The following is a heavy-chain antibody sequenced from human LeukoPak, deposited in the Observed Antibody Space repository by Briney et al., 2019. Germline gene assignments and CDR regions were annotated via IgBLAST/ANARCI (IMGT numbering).Heavy chain of an antibody. CDR3: ARGPYSYDSSGAFDI. J-gene: IGHJ3*02. D-gene: IGHD3-22*01. CDR1: GDSISSGDYY. Sequence: SETLSLTCTVSGDSISSGDYYWSWIRQPAGKGLDWIGRISSSGSTNYNPSLKSRVTISVDTSKNQFSLKLSSVTAADTAVYFCARGPYSYDSSGAFDIWGQGTMVTVSS. CDR2: ISSSGST. V-gene: IGHV4-61*02.